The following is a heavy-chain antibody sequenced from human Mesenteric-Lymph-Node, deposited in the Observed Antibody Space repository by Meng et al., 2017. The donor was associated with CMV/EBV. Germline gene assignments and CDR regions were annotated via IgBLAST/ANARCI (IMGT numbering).Heavy chain of an antibody. Sequence: GESLKISCAASGFTVSSNYMSWVRQAPGKGLEWVSVIYSGGSTYYADSVRGRFTISRDNSKSTMYLQMNNLRAEDTAVYYCAKSTPDHFDWLFGPWGQGSLVTVSS. CDR2: IYSGGST. CDR3: AKSTPDHFDWLFGP. CDR1: GFTVSSNY. V-gene: IGHV3-53*01. J-gene: IGHJ5*02. D-gene: IGHD3-9*01.